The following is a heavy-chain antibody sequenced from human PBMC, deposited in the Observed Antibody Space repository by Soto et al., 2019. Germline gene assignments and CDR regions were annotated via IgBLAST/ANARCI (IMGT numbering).Heavy chain of an antibody. J-gene: IGHJ4*02. V-gene: IGHV4-34*01. D-gene: IGHD6-19*01. CDR2: INHSGST. Sequence: PSETLSLTCAVYGGSFSGYYWSWIRQPPGKGLEWIGEINHSGSTNYNPSLKSRVTISVDTSKNQFSLKLSSVTAADTAVYYCARDISSGWYPFWGQGTLVTVSS. CDR3: ARDISSGWYPF. CDR1: GGSFSGYY.